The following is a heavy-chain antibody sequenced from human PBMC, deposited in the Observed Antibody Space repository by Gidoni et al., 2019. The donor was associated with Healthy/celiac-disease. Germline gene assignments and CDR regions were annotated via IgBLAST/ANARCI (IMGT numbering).Heavy chain of an antibody. CDR2: INSDGSST. Sequence: EVQLVESGGGLVQPGGSLRLSCAASGFTFSSYWMHWVRQAPGKGLVWVSRINSDGSSTSYADSVKGRFTISRDNAKNTLYLQMNSLRAEDTAVYYCARDGDYGDYGDTDAPAFDIWGQGTMVTVSS. CDR3: ARDGDYGDYGDTDAPAFDI. V-gene: IGHV3-74*01. D-gene: IGHD4-17*01. J-gene: IGHJ3*02. CDR1: GFTFSSYW.